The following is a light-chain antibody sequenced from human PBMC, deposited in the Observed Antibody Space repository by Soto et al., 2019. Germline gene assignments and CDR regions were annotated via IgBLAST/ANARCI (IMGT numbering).Light chain of an antibody. Sequence: EIVMTQSPATLSVSPGERATLSCRASQNIRTNLAWYQQKPGQAPRLLMYGASTRATGIPVRFSGSGSGTEFTLTINSLQSEDFAVYYCKHYNTWPGFGQGTKVDIK. V-gene: IGKV3-15*01. CDR2: GAS. CDR1: QNIRTN. CDR3: KHYNTWPG. J-gene: IGKJ2*01.